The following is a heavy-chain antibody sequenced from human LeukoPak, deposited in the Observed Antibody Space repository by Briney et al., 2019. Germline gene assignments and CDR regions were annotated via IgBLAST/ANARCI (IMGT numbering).Heavy chain of an antibody. CDR2: ISSSSSYI. CDR3: ARDSFLTGYLDV. J-gene: IGHJ6*02. D-gene: IGHD3-9*01. V-gene: IGHV3-21*01. Sequence: PGGSLRLSCVASGFTFSSYSMNWVRQAPGKGREWVSSISSSSSYIYYADSVKGRFTISRDNAKNSLYLPMNSLRAEDTAVYYCARDSFLTGYLDVWGQGTTVTVSS. CDR1: GFTFSSYS.